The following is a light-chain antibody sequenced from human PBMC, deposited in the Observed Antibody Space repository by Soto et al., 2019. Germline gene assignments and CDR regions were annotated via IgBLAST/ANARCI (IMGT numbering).Light chain of an antibody. Sequence: DIQMTQSPSSLSASVGDRVTITCQASQDISNYLNWYQQKPGKAPKLLIYDASNLETGVPSRFSGSGFGTDFTFPTPRLHPKDFPTYYCQHYNNPPPFTFAPGTKGDL. J-gene: IGKJ3*01. CDR2: DAS. CDR1: QDISNY. CDR3: QHYNNPPPFT. V-gene: IGKV1-33*01.